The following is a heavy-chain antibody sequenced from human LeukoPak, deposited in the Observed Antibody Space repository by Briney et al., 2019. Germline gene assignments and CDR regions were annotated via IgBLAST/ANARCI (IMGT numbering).Heavy chain of an antibody. CDR1: GGSISSSSYY. CDR3: ASAYSYGRYFDY. CDR2: NYYSGST. Sequence: SETLSLTCTVSGGSISSSSYYWGWIRQPPGKGLEWIGSNYYSGSTYYNPSLKSRVTITVDTSKNQFSLKLSSVTAADTAVYYCASAYSYGRYFDYWGQGTLVTVSS. V-gene: IGHV4-39*01. D-gene: IGHD5-18*01. J-gene: IGHJ4*02.